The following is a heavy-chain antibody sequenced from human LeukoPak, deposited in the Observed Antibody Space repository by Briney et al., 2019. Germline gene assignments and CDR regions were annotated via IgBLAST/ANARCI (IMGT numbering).Heavy chain of an antibody. Sequence: PSETLSLTCTVSGDSISSGDYYWSWIRQPAGKGLEWIGRISSSGSTNYNPSLKSRVTISLDTSKNQFSLRLSSVTAADTAVYYCARDQGPFDPWGQGTLVTVSS. J-gene: IGHJ5*02. CDR1: GDSISSGDYY. CDR3: ARDQGPFDP. CDR2: ISSSGST. V-gene: IGHV4-61*02.